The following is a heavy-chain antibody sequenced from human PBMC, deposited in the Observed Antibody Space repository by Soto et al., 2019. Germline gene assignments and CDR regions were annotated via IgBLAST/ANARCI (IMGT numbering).Heavy chain of an antibody. CDR1: GYTYRIYA. Sequence: GASVKVSCKTSGYTYRIYAITWVRQAPGQGLEWMGWISAYNGNTNYAQKLQGRVTMTTDTSTSTAYMELRSLRSDDTAVYYCARDHYSGMPKRYNWFDPWGQGTLVTVSS. CDR3: ARDHYSGMPKRYNWFDP. V-gene: IGHV1-18*01. CDR2: ISAYNGNT. D-gene: IGHD2-15*01. J-gene: IGHJ5*02.